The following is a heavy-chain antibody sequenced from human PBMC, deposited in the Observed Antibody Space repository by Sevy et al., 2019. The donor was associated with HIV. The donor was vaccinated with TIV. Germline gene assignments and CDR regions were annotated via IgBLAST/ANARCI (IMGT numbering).Heavy chain of an antibody. Sequence: GGSLRLSCAASGFTFSSYAMHWVRQAPGKGLEWVAVISYDGSNKYYADSVKGRFTISRDNSKNTLYLQMNSLRAEDTAVYYSERDFSYDSSGYYYDSHFDYWGQGTLVTVSS. V-gene: IGHV3-30-3*01. J-gene: IGHJ4*02. D-gene: IGHD3-22*01. CDR3: ERDFSYDSSGYYYDSHFDY. CDR2: ISYDGSNK. CDR1: GFTFSSYA.